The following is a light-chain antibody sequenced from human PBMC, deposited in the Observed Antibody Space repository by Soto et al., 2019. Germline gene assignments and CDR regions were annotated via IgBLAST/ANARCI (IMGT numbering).Light chain of an antibody. Sequence: DIQMTQSPSTLSASVGDRVTITCRASQSISSWLAWYQQKPGQPPKLLIYWASTRDSGVPDRFSGSGSGTDFTLTISSLQAEDVAVYSCQQYHSFPLTFGGGTKVEIK. CDR3: QQYHSFPLT. V-gene: IGKV1-5*01. J-gene: IGKJ4*01. CDR1: QSISSW. CDR2: WAS.